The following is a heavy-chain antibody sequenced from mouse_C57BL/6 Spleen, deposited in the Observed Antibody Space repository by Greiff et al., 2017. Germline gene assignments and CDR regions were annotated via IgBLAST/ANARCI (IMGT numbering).Heavy chain of an antibody. J-gene: IGHJ4*01. Sequence: EVQLQQSGPELVKPGDSVKISCKASGYSFTGYFMNWVMQSHGKSLEWIGRLNPYNGDTFYNQKFKGKATLTVDKSSSTAHMELRSLTSEDSAVYYCARLDIYDGYSYAMDYWGQGTSVTVSS. CDR1: GYSFTGYF. D-gene: IGHD2-3*01. V-gene: IGHV1-20*01. CDR3: ARLDIYDGYSYAMDY. CDR2: LNPYNGDT.